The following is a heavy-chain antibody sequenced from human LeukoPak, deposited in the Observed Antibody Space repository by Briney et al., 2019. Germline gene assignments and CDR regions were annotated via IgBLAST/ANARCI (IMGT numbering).Heavy chain of an antibody. CDR1: GGTFISYA. Sequence: ASVKVSCKASGGTFISYAISGVRQAPGQGLEWMGGIIPIFGTANYAQKFQGRVTITADKSTSTAYMELSSLRSEDTAVYYCASCSSTSCRPYYYYYGMDVWGKGTTVTVSS. V-gene: IGHV1-69*06. CDR2: IIPIFGTA. J-gene: IGHJ6*04. CDR3: ASCSSTSCRPYYYYYGMDV. D-gene: IGHD2-2*01.